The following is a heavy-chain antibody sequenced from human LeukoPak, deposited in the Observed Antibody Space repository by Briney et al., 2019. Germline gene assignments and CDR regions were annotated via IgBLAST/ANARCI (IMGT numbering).Heavy chain of an antibody. CDR3: AKGIYSSGWSYFDY. V-gene: IGHV3-23*01. D-gene: IGHD6-19*01. Sequence: GGSLRLSCAASGFTFSNSAMSWVRQAPGKGLEWVSTLSGSGITTYYADSVKGRFTISRDNSKNTLYLQMNSLRAQDTAVYYCAKGIYSSGWSYFDYWGQGTLVTVSS. CDR2: LSGSGITT. CDR1: GFTFSNSA. J-gene: IGHJ4*02.